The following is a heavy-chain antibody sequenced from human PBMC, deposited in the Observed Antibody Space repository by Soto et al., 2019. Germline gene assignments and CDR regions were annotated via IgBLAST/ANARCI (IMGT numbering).Heavy chain of an antibody. V-gene: IGHV1-3*01. J-gene: IGHJ4*02. CDR3: ATDPYSKIAGG. Sequence: GASVKVSCKASGYTFTSYAMHWVRQAPGQRLEWMGWINADSVKGRFTISRDNLKNTLYLQMNGLRVEDTALYYCATDPYSKIAGGWGQGTLVTVSS. D-gene: IGHD5-12*01. CDR1: GYTFTSYA. CDR2: INADS.